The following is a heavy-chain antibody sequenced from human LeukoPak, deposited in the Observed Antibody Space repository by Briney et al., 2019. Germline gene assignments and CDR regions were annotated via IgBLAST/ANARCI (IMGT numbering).Heavy chain of an antibody. V-gene: IGHV4-34*01. CDR3: ARLPKWAYPIAARDY. CDR1: GGSFSGYY. CDR2: INHSGST. D-gene: IGHD6-25*01. Sequence: SETLSLTCAVYGGSFSGYYWSWIRQPPGKGLEWIGEINHSGSTNYNPSLKSRVTISVDTSKNQFSLKLSSVTAADTAVYYCARLPKWAYPIAARDYWGQGTLVTVSS. J-gene: IGHJ4*02.